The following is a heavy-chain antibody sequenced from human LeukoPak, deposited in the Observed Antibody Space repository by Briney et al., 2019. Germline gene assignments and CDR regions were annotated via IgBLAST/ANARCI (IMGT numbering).Heavy chain of an antibody. V-gene: IGHV3-30-3*01. CDR2: ISFDGGNK. CDR1: GFTFSMSA. Sequence: GRSLRLSCATSGFTFSMSAMHWVRLAPGKGLDWVAFISFDGGNKFYADSVKGRFSISRYNSKNTLYLQMNSLGLDDTAVYFCARGRAGIAAAGFDYWGQGTLVTVSS. D-gene: IGHD6-13*01. CDR3: ARGRAGIAAAGFDY. J-gene: IGHJ4*02.